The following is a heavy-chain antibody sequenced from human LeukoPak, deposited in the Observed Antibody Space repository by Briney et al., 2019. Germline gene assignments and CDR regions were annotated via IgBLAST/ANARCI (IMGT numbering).Heavy chain of an antibody. CDR2: INHSGST. CDR3: ARQDLAAADEFYFQH. V-gene: IGHV4-34*01. D-gene: IGHD6-13*01. CDR1: GGSFSGYY. J-gene: IGHJ1*01. Sequence: MASETLSLTCAVYGGSFSGYYWSWIRQPPGKGLEWIGEINHSGSTNYNPSLKSRVTISVDTSKNQFSLKLSSVTAADTAVYYCARQDLAAADEFYFQHWGQGTLVTVSS.